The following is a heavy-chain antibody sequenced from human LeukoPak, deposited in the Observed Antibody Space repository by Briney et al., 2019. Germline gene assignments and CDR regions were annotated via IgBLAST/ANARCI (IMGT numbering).Heavy chain of an antibody. J-gene: IGHJ5*02. V-gene: IGHV3-53*01. CDR2: IYTGGNT. D-gene: IGHD2-15*01. CDR1: GFTVDSNY. Sequence: TGGSLRLSCAASGFTVDSNYLSWVRQAPGKGLEWVSTIYTGGNTYYAASVKGRFTISRDFSKNTLYLQMNSLRAEDTAVYYCARDRILPAHRRGWFDPWGQGTLVTVSS. CDR3: ARDRILPAHRRGWFDP.